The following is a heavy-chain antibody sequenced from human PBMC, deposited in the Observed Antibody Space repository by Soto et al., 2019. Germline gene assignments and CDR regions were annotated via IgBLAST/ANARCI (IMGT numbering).Heavy chain of an antibody. Sequence: ASVKVSCKASGYTFTSYDINWVRQATGQGLEWMGWMNPNSGNTGYARKFQGRVTMTRNTSISTAYMELSSLRSEDTAVYYCAGERERKPDYDSSGFFDRGKENYYYYGMDVGGKGTTVTVPS. J-gene: IGHJ6*04. D-gene: IGHD3-22*01. CDR2: MNPNSGNT. CDR1: GYTFTSYD. V-gene: IGHV1-8*01. CDR3: AGERERKPDYDSSGFFDRGKENYYYYGMDV.